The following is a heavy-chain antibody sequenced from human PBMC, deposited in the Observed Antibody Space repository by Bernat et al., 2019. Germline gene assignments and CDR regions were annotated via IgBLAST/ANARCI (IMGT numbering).Heavy chain of an antibody. Sequence: LVESGGGLVQPGGSLRLSCAASGFTFSSYEMNWVRQAPGKGLEWVSYISSSGSTIYYADSVKGRFTISRDNAKNSLYLQMNSLRAEDTAVYYCASGVVVVTANPPDAFDIWGQGTMVTVSS. CDR2: ISSSGSTI. V-gene: IGHV3-48*03. CDR3: ASGVVVVTANPPDAFDI. CDR1: GFTFSSYE. J-gene: IGHJ3*02. D-gene: IGHD2-21*02.